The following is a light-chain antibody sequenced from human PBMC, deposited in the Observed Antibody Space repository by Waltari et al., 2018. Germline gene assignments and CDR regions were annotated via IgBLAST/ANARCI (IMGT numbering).Light chain of an antibody. CDR3: QQSYSTPPT. CDR2: AAS. J-gene: IGKJ1*01. Sequence: DIQMTQSPSSLSASVGDRVTITCRASQSISSYLNWYQQKPGKAPKLLIYAASSLQSGVASRFSGSGTRTAFTLTISSLQPEDCATYYCQQSYSTPPTFGQGTKVEIK. V-gene: IGKV1-39*01. CDR1: QSISSY.